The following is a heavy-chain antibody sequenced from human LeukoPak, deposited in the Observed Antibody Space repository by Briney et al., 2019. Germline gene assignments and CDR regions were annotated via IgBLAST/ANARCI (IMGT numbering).Heavy chain of an antibody. CDR3: AKDLYLQWLVPFSTGIYFDY. V-gene: IGHV3-23*01. J-gene: IGHJ4*02. Sequence: GGSLRLSCAASGFTFSSYAISWVRQAPGKGLEWVSAISGSGGSTYYADSVKGRFTISRDNSKNTLYLQMNSLRAEDTAVYYCAKDLYLQWLVPFSTGIYFDYWGQGTMVTVSS. CDR1: GFTFSSYA. CDR2: ISGSGGST. D-gene: IGHD6-19*01.